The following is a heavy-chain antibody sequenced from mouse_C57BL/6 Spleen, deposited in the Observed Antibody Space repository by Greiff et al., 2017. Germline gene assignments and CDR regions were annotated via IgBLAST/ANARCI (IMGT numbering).Heavy chain of an antibody. V-gene: IGHV5-17*01. J-gene: IGHJ2*01. D-gene: IGHD2-4*01. CDR1: GFTFSDYG. Sequence: EVHLVESGGGLVKPGGSLKLSCAASGFTFSDYGMHWVRQAPEKGLEWVAYISSGSSTIYYADTVKGRFTISRDNAKNTLFLQMTSLRSEDTAMYYCAREGNDYDYLDYWGQGTTLTVSS. CDR3: AREGNDYDYLDY. CDR2: ISSGSSTI.